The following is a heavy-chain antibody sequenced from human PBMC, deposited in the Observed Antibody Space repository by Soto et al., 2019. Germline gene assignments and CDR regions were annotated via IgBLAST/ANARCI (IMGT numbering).Heavy chain of an antibody. V-gene: IGHV3-74*01. Sequence: EVQLVESGGGLVQPGGSLRVSCAASGFTFSSYWMHWVRQAPGKGLVWVSRFNSDGSSTSYADSVKGRFTISRDNAKNTLYLQMNSLRAEDTAIYYCARRGAVAGLHYWGQGTLVTVSS. CDR2: FNSDGSST. D-gene: IGHD6-19*01. J-gene: IGHJ4*02. CDR3: ARRGAVAGLHY. CDR1: GFTFSSYW.